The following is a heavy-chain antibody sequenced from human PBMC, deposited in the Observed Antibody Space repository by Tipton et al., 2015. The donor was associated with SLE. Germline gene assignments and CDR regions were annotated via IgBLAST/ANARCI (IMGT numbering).Heavy chain of an antibody. Sequence: GSLRLSCAASGFSFSSHAMSWVRQAPGKGLEWVSVTYRGGTSYYVDSVRGRFTSSRDDSKNTLLLQMDSLTAEDTAVYYCARDRVVGAEGGGYYLDYWGQRTLVTVSS. CDR1: GFSFSSHA. D-gene: IGHD1-26*01. CDR2: TYRGGTS. CDR3: ARDRVVGAEGGGYYLDY. J-gene: IGHJ4*02. V-gene: IGHV3-23*03.